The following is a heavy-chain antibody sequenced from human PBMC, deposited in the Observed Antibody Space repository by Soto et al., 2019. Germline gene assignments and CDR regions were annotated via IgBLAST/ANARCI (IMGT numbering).Heavy chain of an antibody. CDR2: IIPIFGTA. V-gene: IGHV1-69*01. CDR3: AREGGYCSGGSCYSGRGPSWFDP. D-gene: IGHD2-15*01. J-gene: IGHJ5*02. Sequence: QVQLVQSGAEVKKPGSSVKVSCEASGGTFSSYAISWVRQAPGQGLEWMGGIIPIFGTANYAQKFQGRVTITADESTSTAYMELSSLRSEDTAVYYCAREGGYCSGGSCYSGRGPSWFDPWGQGTLVTVSS. CDR1: GGTFSSYA.